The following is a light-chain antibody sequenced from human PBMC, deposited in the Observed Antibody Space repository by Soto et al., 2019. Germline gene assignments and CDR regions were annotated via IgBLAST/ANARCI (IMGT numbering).Light chain of an antibody. J-gene: IGLJ1*01. Sequence: QSALTQPASVSGSPGQSITISCTGTSSDVGSYNYVSWYQQHPGKAPKLMIYEVGNRPSGVSNRFSGSKSGNTASLTISGLQAEDEADYYCSSYTSSSTPYVFGTGTKLTVL. V-gene: IGLV2-14*01. CDR3: SSYTSSSTPYV. CDR2: EVG. CDR1: SSDVGSYNY.